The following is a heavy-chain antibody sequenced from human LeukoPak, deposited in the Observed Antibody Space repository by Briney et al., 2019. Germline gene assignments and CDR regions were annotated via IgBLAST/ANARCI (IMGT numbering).Heavy chain of an antibody. V-gene: IGHV3-53*01. CDR2: IFSGGST. CDR3: ARSSRELGGYAPWELMPPFDY. CDR1: GFTVSSNY. D-gene: IGHD1-7*01. Sequence: GGSLRLSCAVSGFTVSSNYMSWVRQAPGKGLEWVSIIFSGGSTYYADSVRGRITISRDNSKNTLFLQMNSLRAEDTAVYYCARSSRELGGYAPWELMPPFDYWGQGTLVTVSS. J-gene: IGHJ4*02.